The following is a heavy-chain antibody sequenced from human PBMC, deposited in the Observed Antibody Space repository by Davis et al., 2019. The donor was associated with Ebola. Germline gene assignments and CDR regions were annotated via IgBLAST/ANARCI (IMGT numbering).Heavy chain of an antibody. D-gene: IGHD2-8*02. J-gene: IGHJ3*02. CDR3: ASLRRTITGMDDGFDI. CDR1: GNSFTSHW. CDR2: IYTGDSDT. V-gene: IGHV5-51*01. Sequence: GESLKISCNDSGNSFTSHWICWVRQLPGKGLDWMGIIYTGDSDTRYSPSFRCQVTISADKSMKTAFLQWSSLKAADRGMYYCASLRRTITGMDDGFDIWGQGTMVTVSS.